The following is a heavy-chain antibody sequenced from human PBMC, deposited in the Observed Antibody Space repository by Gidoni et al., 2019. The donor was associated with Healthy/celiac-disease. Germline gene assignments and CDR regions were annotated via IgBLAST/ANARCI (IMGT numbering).Heavy chain of an antibody. D-gene: IGHD3-22*01. CDR2: IIPILGIA. J-gene: IGHJ4*02. V-gene: IGHV1-69*04. CDR1: GGTFSSYA. Sequence: QVQLVQSGAEVKKPGSSVKVSCKASGGTFSSYAISWVRKAPEQGLEWMGRIIPILGIANYAQKFQGRVTITADKSTSTAYMELSSLRSEDTAVYYCARDAYYYDSSGYYSPFDYWGQGTLVTVSS. CDR3: ARDAYYYDSSGYYSPFDY.